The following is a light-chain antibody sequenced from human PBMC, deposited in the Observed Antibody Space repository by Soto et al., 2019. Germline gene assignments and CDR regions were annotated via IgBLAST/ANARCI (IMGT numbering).Light chain of an antibody. CDR1: SSDVGGYNY. J-gene: IGLJ2*01. CDR2: DVS. Sequence: QSALTQPRSVSGSPGQSVTISCPGISSDVGGYNYVSWYQQNPGKAPRLMIHDVSKRPSGVPDRFSGSRSGNTASLTISGLQAEEEAEYYCSSYAGNSDVIFGGGTKVTVL. CDR3: SSYAGNSDVI. V-gene: IGLV2-11*01.